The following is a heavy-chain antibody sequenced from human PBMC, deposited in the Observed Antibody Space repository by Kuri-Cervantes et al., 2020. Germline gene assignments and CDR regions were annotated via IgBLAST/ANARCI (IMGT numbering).Heavy chain of an antibody. D-gene: IGHD6-13*01. J-gene: IGHJ6*02. CDR3: AKDGGGYSSSWYLGVGYYYGMDV. CDR1: GFTVSSNY. CDR2: IYSGGST. Sequence: GESLKISCAASGFTVSSNYMSWVRQAPGKGLEWASVIYSGGSTYYADSVKGRFTISRDNSKNTLYLQMNSLRAEDTAVYYCAKDGGGYSSSWYLGVGYYYGMDVWGQGTTVTVSS. V-gene: IGHV3-53*05.